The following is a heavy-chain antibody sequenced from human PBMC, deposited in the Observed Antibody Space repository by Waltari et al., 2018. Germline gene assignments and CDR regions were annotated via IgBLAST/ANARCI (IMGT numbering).Heavy chain of an antibody. D-gene: IGHD6-19*01. CDR3: ARDLGIAVAGY. CDR1: GFTFSSYS. V-gene: IGHV3-21*01. Sequence: EVQLVESGGGLVKPGGSLRLSCAASGFTFSSYSLNWVRQAPGKGLEWVSSISSSSSYIYYADSVKGRFTISRDNAKNSLYLQMNSLRAEDTAVYYCARDLGIAVAGYWGQGTLVTVSS. J-gene: IGHJ4*02. CDR2: ISSSSSYI.